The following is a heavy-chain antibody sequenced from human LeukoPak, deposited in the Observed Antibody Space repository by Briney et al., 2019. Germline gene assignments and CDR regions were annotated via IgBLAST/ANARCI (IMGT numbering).Heavy chain of an antibody. Sequence: PSETLSLTCTVSGGSISSYYWSWIRQPPGKGLEWIGYIYYSGSTNYNPSLKSRVTISVDTSKNQFSLKLSSVTAADTAVYYCARDEIYSYGSRWFDPWGQGTLVTVSS. CDR2: IYYSGST. D-gene: IGHD5-18*01. V-gene: IGHV4-59*01. CDR3: ARDEIYSYGSRWFDP. CDR1: GGSISSYY. J-gene: IGHJ5*02.